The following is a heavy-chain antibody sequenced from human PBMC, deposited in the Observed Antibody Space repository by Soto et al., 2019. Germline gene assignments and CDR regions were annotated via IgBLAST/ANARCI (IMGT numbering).Heavy chain of an antibody. Sequence: GESLKISCKGSGYSFAGYWITWVRQKPGKGLEWMGRIDPSDSQTYYSPSFRGHVTISVTKSITTVFLQWSSLRASDTAMYYCARQIYDSDTGPNFQYYFVCWGQGTPVTVSS. D-gene: IGHD3-22*01. CDR2: IDPSDSQT. CDR1: GYSFAGYW. J-gene: IGHJ4*02. V-gene: IGHV5-10-1*01. CDR3: ARQIYDSDTGPNFQYYFVC.